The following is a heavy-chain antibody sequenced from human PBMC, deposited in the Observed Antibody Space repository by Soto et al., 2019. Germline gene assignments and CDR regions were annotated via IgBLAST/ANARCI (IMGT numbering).Heavy chain of an antibody. Sequence: QVQLVQSGAEVKKPGSSVKVSCKASGGTFSSYAISWVRQAPGQGLEWMGGIIPIFGTANYAQKFQGRVTLTADESTSTAYMELSSLRSDDTAVYYCARPTRYYYDSSGQSAWFDPWGQGTLVTVSS. J-gene: IGHJ5*02. CDR3: ARPTRYYYDSSGQSAWFDP. CDR2: IIPIFGTA. V-gene: IGHV1-69*12. CDR1: GGTFSSYA. D-gene: IGHD3-22*01.